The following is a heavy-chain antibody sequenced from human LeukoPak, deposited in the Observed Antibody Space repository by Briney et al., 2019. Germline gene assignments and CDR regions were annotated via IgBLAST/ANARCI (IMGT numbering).Heavy chain of an antibody. CDR2: IYYSGST. V-gene: IGHV4-59*01. CDR1: GGSISSYY. J-gene: IGHJ4*02. D-gene: IGHD5-12*01. Sequence: PSETLSLTCTVSGGSISSYYWSWIRQPPGKGLEWIGYIYYSGSTNYNPSLKSRVTISVDTSKNQFSLKLSSVTAADTAVYYCARDLRGYSGYDRFYYFDYWGQGTLVTVSS. CDR3: ARDLRGYSGYDRFYYFDY.